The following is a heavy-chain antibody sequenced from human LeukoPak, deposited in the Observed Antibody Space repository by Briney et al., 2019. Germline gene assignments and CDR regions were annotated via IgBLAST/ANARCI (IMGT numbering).Heavy chain of an antibody. CDR3: ARTLLYCSGGNCYPTRFDY. CDR1: GFTFSSYS. V-gene: IGHV3-48*01. D-gene: IGHD2-15*01. J-gene: IGHJ4*02. Sequence: GGSLRLSCAASGFTFSSYSMNWVRQAPGKGLEWVSYITSSSTSIYYADYVKGRFTISRDNAKNSLYLQMNSLRAEDTAVYYCARTLLYCSGGNCYPTRFDYWGQGTLVTVSS. CDR2: ITSSSTSI.